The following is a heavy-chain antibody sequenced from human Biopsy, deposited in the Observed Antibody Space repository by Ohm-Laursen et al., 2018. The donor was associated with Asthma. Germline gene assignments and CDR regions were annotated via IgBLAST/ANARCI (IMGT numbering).Heavy chain of an antibody. J-gene: IGHJ5*02. V-gene: IGHV3-33*01. CDR3: AREKVIESRGFQNWFDP. Sequence: SLRLSCAASGFTFSNYVMSWVRQAPGKGLEWVAGIYYDGSRKYYTESVKGRFTISRDNSKNRLYLEMASLRAEDTAVYYCAREKVIESRGFQNWFDPWGQGTLVHVSS. CDR1: GFTFSNYV. CDR2: IYYDGSRK. D-gene: IGHD3-16*02.